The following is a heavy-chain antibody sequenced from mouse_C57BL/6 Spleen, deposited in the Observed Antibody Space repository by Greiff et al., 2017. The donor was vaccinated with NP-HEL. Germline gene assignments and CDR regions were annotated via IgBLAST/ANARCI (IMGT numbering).Heavy chain of an antibody. CDR1: GFTFTSYD. Sequence: QVQLKQSGPELVKPGASVKLSCKASGFTFTSYDMNWVKQRPGQGLEWIGWIYPSDGSTKYNEKFKGKSTLTVDPSYSTVYMELHSLTSEDSAVYFCARPGGRYAMDYWGQGTSVTVSS. D-gene: IGHD1-1*02. CDR2: IYPSDGST. CDR3: ARPGGRYAMDY. V-gene: IGHV1-85*01. J-gene: IGHJ4*01.